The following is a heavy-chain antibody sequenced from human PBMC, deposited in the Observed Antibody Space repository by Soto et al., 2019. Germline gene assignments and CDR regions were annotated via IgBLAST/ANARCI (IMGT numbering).Heavy chain of an antibody. J-gene: IGHJ6*02. CDR2: IYPADSET. CDR3: ARMQTVHVVAKTGPEGMDV. CDR1: EYSFSTYW. Sequence: GESLKISCKGSEYSFSTYWIVWVRQMPGKGLEWMGNIYPADSETTYSPSFQGQVTISADKSISTAYLQWSSLKASDTAMYYCARMQTVHVVAKTGPEGMDVCGQGTTVTVSS. D-gene: IGHD2-21*01. V-gene: IGHV5-51*01.